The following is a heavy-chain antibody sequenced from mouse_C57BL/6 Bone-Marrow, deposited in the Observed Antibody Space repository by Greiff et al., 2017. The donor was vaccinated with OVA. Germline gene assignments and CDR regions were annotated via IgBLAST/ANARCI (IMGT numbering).Heavy chain of an antibody. CDR2: IYPGSGST. Sequence: VQLQQPGAELVKPGASVKMSCKAPGYTFTSYWITWVKQRPGQGLEWIGDIYPGSGSTNYNEKFKSKATLTVDTSSSTAYMQLSSLTSEDSAVYYCARLYYDYDGFAYWGQGTLVTVSA. CDR1: GYTFTSYW. V-gene: IGHV1-55*01. J-gene: IGHJ3*01. D-gene: IGHD2-4*01. CDR3: ARLYYDYDGFAY.